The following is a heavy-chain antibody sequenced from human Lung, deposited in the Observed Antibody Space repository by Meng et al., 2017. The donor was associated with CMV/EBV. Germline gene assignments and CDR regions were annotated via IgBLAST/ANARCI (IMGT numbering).Heavy chain of an antibody. J-gene: IGHJ4*02. CDR1: GLTFSCYA. CDR2: ISYDGSNK. CDR3: ERSLAGYSSSWYRY. D-gene: IGHD6-13*01. Sequence: GGSLRPXXAASGLTFSCYAMPWVRQAPGKGLEWVAVISYDGSNKYYADSVKGRFTISRDNSKNTLYLQMNSLRAGDTAVYYCERSLAGYSSSWYRYWGQGTLVTVSS. V-gene: IGHV3-30-3*01.